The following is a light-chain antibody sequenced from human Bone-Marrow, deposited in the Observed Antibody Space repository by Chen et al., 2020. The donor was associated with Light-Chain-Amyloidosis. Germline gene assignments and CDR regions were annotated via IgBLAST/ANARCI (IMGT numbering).Light chain of an antibody. J-gene: IGKJ4*01. V-gene: IGKV3-20*01. Sequence: EIVLTQSPGTLSLSPGEGANLSYRASQTISSKYLTWYQQKFGQAPRLLIYGSSSRATGIPDRFTGSGSGTDFTLTINRLEPEDFAMYYCQQYGTSPLTFGGGTKVEIK. CDR2: GSS. CDR1: QTISSKY. CDR3: QQYGTSPLT.